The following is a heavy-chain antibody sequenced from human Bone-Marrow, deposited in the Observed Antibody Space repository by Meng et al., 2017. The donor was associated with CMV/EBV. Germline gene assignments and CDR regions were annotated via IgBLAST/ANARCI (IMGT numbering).Heavy chain of an antibody. CDR2: ISSSGSSI. CDR1: GFTFSSYE. CDR3: SSPPTYYYNSSGYYHRDY. D-gene: IGHD3-22*01. J-gene: IGHJ4*02. Sequence: GSLRLSCAVSGFTFSSYEMNWVRQAPGKGLEWVSYISSSGSSIYYADSVKGRFTVSRDNVKNSLYLQMSSLRAEDTAVYYCSSPPTYYYNSSGYYHRDYWGQGTRVTGSS. V-gene: IGHV3-48*03.